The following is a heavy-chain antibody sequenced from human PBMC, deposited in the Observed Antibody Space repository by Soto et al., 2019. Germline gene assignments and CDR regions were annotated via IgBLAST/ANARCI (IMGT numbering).Heavy chain of an antibody. CDR1: GLSFSGYA. J-gene: IGHJ4*02. CDR2: ISNDGSNK. V-gene: IGHV3-30*18. CDR3: AKDQRFLESAYFDY. Sequence: QVQLVESGGGVVQPGRSLRLSCVASGLSFSGYAFHWVRQAPGKGLEWVAIISNDGSNKQYADSVKGRFAISRDNSKKTVYLQMDSLRGDDTAVYYCAKDQRFLESAYFDYWGQGPLVTVSS. D-gene: IGHD3-3*01.